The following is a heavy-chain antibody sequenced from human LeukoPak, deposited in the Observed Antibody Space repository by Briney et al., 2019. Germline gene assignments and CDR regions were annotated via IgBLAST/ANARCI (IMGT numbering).Heavy chain of an antibody. Sequence: GGSLRLFCTASRFTFSSYCVHWARQTPEKGLVGVMHTNSDEGGVNYADDVKSRSTISRDKAKNTLFLLMNSLRAEDTAAYHCTRAPRYSSSFRMDVWGQETTVIASS. CDR1: RFTFSSYC. V-gene: IGHV3-74*01. D-gene: IGHD6-6*01. CDR3: TRAPRYSSSFRMDV. J-gene: IGHJ6*02. CDR2: TNSDEGGV.